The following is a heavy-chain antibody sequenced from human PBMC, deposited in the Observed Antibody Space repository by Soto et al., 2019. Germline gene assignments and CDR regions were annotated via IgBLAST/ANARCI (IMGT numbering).Heavy chain of an antibody. CDR3: ARAPVDWNDRQPIDY. V-gene: IGHV3-74*01. D-gene: IGHD1-1*01. J-gene: IGHJ4*02. CDR2: INSDESST. Sequence: EVQLVESGGGLVQPGGSLRLSCAASGFTFSRYWMHWVHQAPGKGLVWVSRINSDESSTSYADSVKGRFTISRDNAKNTLYLQMNSLRVEDTAVYYCARAPVDWNDRQPIDYWGQGTLVTVSS. CDR1: GFTFSRYW.